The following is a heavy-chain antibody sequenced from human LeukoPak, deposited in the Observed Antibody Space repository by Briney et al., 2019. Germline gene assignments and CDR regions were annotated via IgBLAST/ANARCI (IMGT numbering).Heavy chain of an antibody. CDR3: ARGAAAALYYDFWSGYHDFDY. V-gene: IGHV4-39*07. CDR2: IYYSGST. Sequence: SETLSLTCTVSGGSISSSSYYWGWIRQPPGKGLEWIGSIYYSGSTYYNPSLKSRVTISVDTSKNQFSLKLGSVTAADTAVYYCARGAAAALYYDFWSGYHDFDYWGQGTLVTVSS. D-gene: IGHD3-3*01. J-gene: IGHJ4*02. CDR1: GGSISSSSYY.